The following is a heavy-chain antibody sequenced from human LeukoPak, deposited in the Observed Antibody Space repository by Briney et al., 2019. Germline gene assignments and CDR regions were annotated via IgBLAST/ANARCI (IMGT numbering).Heavy chain of an antibody. CDR1: GFTFSDYY. D-gene: IGHD2-21*02. CDR3: ARGRDSYDAFDI. CDR2: ISSSGSTI. Sequence: PGGSLRLSCAASGFTFSDYYMSWLRQAPGKGLEGVSYISSSGSTIYYADSVKGRFTISRDNAKNSLYLQMNSLRAEDTAVYYCARGRDSYDAFDIWGQGTMVTVSS. V-gene: IGHV3-11*01. J-gene: IGHJ3*02.